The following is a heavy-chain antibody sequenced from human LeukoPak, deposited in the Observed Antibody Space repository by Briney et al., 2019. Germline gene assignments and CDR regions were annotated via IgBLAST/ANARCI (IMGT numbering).Heavy chain of an antibody. CDR1: GYIFTHYW. J-gene: IGHJ4*02. CDR3: ARQSRDGSKTRGYYFDY. V-gene: IGHV5-51*01. CDR2: IYPADSDT. Sequence: GESLKISCQVSGYIFTHYWIGWVRQMSGKGLESMGIIYPADSDTTYSPSFQGQVTISADKSISTVYLQWSSLKASDTAMYYCARQSRDGSKTRGYYFDYWGQGTLDTVSS. D-gene: IGHD3-10*01.